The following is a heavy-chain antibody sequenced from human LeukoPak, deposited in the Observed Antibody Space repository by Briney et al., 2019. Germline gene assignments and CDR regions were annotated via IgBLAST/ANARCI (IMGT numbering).Heavy chain of an antibody. V-gene: IGHV4-59*08. CDR1: GGSTSGFY. CDR3: ARHPFSTPFDY. Sequence: SETLSLTCSVSGGSTSGFYRSWIRQPPGKGLEWIGYVYYSGDSNYNPSLKSRVSMSLDTSKNQVSLRLSSVTAADTAVYYCARHPFSTPFDYWGRGTLVTVSS. J-gene: IGHJ4*02. CDR2: VYYSGDS.